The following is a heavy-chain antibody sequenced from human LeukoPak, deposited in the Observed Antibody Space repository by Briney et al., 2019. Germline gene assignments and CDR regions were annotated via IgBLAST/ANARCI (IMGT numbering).Heavy chain of an antibody. D-gene: IGHD3-9*01. V-gene: IGHV3-30*18. Sequence: GGSLRLSCAAAGFTFSNYGIHWVRQAPGKGLEWVAVISKDGSNKDYADSVKGRFTISRDNSKNTLYLQMNSLRTEDTAVYYCAKAEGYDILTGLDYWGQGTLVTVSS. J-gene: IGHJ4*02. CDR1: GFTFSNYG. CDR3: AKAEGYDILTGLDY. CDR2: ISKDGSNK.